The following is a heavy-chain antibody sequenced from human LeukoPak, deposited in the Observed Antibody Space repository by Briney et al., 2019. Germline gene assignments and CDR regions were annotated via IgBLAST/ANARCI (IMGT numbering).Heavy chain of an antibody. V-gene: IGHV1-18*01. CDR2: ISAYNGNT. CDR1: GFFFSAYQ. Sequence: GASVRVSCKASGFFFSAYQMHWLRQAPGQGLEWMGWISAYNGNTNYAQKLQGRVTMTTDTSTSTAYMELRSLRSDDTAVYYCARRSHYMDVWGKGTTVTVSS. J-gene: IGHJ6*03. CDR3: ARRSHYMDV.